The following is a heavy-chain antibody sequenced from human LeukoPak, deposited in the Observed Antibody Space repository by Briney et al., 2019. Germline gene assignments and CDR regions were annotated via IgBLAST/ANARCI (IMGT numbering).Heavy chain of an antibody. D-gene: IGHD1-26*01. J-gene: IGHJ6*03. CDR1: GASISAHY. CDR2: VYHTGAT. V-gene: IGHV4-59*11. Sequence: PSETLSLTCTVSGASISAHYWSWIRQPPGKGLEYIGGVYHTGATNYNPSFQSRVTMSVDTSKNQFSLRLTSVTAADTAVYYCAKFGTYPVHVSYSYYYLDVWGKGTTVTVSS. CDR3: AKFGTYPVHVSYSYYYLDV.